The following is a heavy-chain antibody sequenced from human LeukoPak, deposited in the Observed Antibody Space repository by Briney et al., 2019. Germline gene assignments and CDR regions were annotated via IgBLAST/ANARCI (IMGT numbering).Heavy chain of an antibody. Sequence: SETLSLTCTASGGSISSSNYCWTWIRQPAGKGLEWIGRIYTTGSPSYSPSLKSRVTISVDTSTNQFSLKLTSGSAADTAVYYCARDRGITTARGVPSWFDPWGQGTLVTVSS. D-gene: IGHD3-10*01. CDR3: ARDRGITTARGVPSWFDP. CDR1: GGSISSSNYC. CDR2: IYTTGSP. J-gene: IGHJ5*02. V-gene: IGHV4-61*02.